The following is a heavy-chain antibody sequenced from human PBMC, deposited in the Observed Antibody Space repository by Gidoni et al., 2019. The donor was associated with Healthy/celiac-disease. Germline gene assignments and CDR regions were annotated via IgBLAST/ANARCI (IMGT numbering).Heavy chain of an antibody. CDR3: ARVVAAAPEAGAFDI. J-gene: IGHJ3*02. V-gene: IGHV1-69*01. D-gene: IGHD6-13*01. CDR1: GGTFSSYA. CDR2: IIPIFGTA. Sequence: SGGTFSSYAISWVRQAPGQGLEWMGGIIPIFGTANYAQKFQGRVTITADESTSTAYMELSSLRSEDTAVYYCARVVAAAPEAGAFDIWGQGTMVTVSS.